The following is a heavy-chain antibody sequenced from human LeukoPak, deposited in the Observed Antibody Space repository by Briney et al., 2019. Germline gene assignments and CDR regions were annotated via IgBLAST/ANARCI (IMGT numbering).Heavy chain of an antibody. CDR1: GYTFTGYY. CDR2: INPNSGGT. CDR3: ASLDGYYYDSSGYPVGY. D-gene: IGHD3-22*01. Sequence: GASVKVSCKASGYTFTGYYMHWVRQAPGQGLEWMGWINPNSGGTNYAQKFQGRVTMTRDTSTSTVYMELSSLRSEDTAVYYCASLDGYYYDSSGYPVGYWGQGTLVTVSS. J-gene: IGHJ4*02. V-gene: IGHV1-2*02.